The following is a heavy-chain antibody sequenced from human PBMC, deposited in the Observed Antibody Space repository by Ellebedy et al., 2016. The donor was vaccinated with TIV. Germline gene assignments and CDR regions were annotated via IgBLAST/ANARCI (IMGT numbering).Heavy chain of an antibody. D-gene: IGHD5-18*01. CDR2: ISDSGST. CDR1: GGSINSGGYS. V-gene: IGHV4-31*03. J-gene: IGHJ4*02. CDR3: ARGVDTAMGATFDH. Sequence: MPSETLSLTCTVSGGSINSGGYSWTWIRQYPGKGLEWIGFISDSGSTYYNPSLKSRLSISEDTPKNQFSLKLSAVTVADTAVYYCARGVDTAMGATFDHWGQGTLVTVSS.